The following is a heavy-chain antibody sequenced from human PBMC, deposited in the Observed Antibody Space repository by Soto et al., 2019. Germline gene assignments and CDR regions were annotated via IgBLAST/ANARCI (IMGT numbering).Heavy chain of an antibody. Sequence: GGSLRLSCAASGFTFSSYGMHWVRQAPGKGLEWVAVISSDGSDKYYVDSVKGRFTISRDNSKNTLYLQMNSLRAEDTAVYYCAKDFAYCGGDCYSFAEYFPHWGQGTLVTV. J-gene: IGHJ1*01. CDR1: GFTFSSYG. V-gene: IGHV3-30*18. CDR2: ISSDGSDK. CDR3: AKDFAYCGGDCYSFAEYFPH. D-gene: IGHD2-21*02.